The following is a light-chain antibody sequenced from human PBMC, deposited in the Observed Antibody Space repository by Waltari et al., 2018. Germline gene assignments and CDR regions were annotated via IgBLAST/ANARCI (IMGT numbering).Light chain of an antibody. CDR2: KDT. CDR3: QAGDSRTAI. J-gene: IGLJ1*01. Sequence: SFDLTPPPSVSVSPGQTASITCSGDELGDNLVCWYQQTPDQPSILVIYKDTKRPSGILRRCSSANSGSTATLTISGAQAVEEADYYCQAGDSRTAIFGTGTKITVL. V-gene: IGLV3-1*01. CDR1: ELGDNL.